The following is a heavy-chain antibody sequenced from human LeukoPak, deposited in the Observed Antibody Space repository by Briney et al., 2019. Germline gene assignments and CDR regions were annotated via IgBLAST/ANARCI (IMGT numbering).Heavy chain of an antibody. Sequence: GASVKVSCKASGYTFTSYYMHWVRQAPGQGLEWMGIINPSGGSTSYTQKFQGRVTITADESTSTAYMELSSLRSEDTAVYYCARARVQLWLGPQDYYYYYGMDVWGQGTTVTVSS. CDR2: INPSGGST. V-gene: IGHV1-46*01. CDR3: ARARVQLWLGPQDYYYYYGMDV. D-gene: IGHD5-18*01. CDR1: GYTFTSYY. J-gene: IGHJ6*02.